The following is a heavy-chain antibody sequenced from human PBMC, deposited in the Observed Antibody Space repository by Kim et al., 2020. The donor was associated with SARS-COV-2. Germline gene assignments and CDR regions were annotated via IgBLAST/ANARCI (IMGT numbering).Heavy chain of an antibody. Sequence: GGSLRLSCAASGFTFSSYSMNWVRQAPGKGLEWVSSISSSSTYIYYADSMKGRFTISRDNAKNSLYLQINSLRAEDTAVYYCARSVDTSGWYITAYWGQGTLVTVSS. D-gene: IGHD6-19*01. V-gene: IGHV3-21*01. CDR2: ISSSSTYI. CDR3: ARSVDTSGWYITAY. J-gene: IGHJ4*02. CDR1: GFTFSSYS.